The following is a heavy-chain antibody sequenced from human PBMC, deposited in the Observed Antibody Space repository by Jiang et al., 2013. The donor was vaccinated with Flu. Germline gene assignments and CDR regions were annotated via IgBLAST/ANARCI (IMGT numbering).Heavy chain of an antibody. Sequence: QLLESGGGVVQPGRSLRLSCAASGFTFSSYAMHWVRQAPGKGLEWVAVISYDGSNKYYADSVKGRFTISRDNSKNTLYLQMNSLRAEDTAVYYCARDNSEATYDYWGQGTLVTVSS. CDR1: GFTFSSYA. CDR2: ISYDGSNK. CDR3: ARDNSEATYDY. V-gene: IGHV3-30*04. J-gene: IGHJ4*02. D-gene: IGHD1-14*01.